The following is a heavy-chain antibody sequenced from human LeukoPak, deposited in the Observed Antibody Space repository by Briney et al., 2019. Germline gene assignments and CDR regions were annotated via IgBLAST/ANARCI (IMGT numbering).Heavy chain of an antibody. CDR1: GFTFDDYA. Sequence: PGGSLRLSCAASGFTFDDYAMHWVRQAPGKGLEWVSAISGSGGSTYYADSVKGRFTISRVNSKNTLYLQMNSLRAEDTAVYYCAKDLYCSSTSCSPFDYWGQGTLVTVSS. D-gene: IGHD2-2*01. CDR3: AKDLYCSSTSCSPFDY. V-gene: IGHV3-23*01. CDR2: ISGSGGST. J-gene: IGHJ4*02.